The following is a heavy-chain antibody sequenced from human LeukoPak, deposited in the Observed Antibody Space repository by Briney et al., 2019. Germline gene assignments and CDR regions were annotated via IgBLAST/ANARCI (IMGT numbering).Heavy chain of an antibody. J-gene: IGHJ4*02. CDR3: ARDRRLSGVWSGYFDY. D-gene: IGHD3-3*01. V-gene: IGHV3-48*01. CDR2: ISSSSSTI. Sequence: PGGSLRLSCAASEFTFSSYSMNWVRQAPGKGLEWVSYISSSSSTIYYADSVKGRFTISRDNAKNSLYLQMNSLRAEDTAVYYCARDRRLSGVWSGYFDYWGQRTLVTVSS. CDR1: EFTFSSYS.